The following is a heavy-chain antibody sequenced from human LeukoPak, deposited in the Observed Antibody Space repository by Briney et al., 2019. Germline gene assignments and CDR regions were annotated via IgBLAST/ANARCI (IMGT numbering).Heavy chain of an antibody. CDR3: ARDWSVYSSSPEVLFFDC. CDR2: INPNSGGT. V-gene: IGHV1-2*02. Sequence: ASVKVSCKASGYTFTGYYMHWVRQAPGQGLERMGWINPNSGGTNYAQKFQGRVTMTRDTSISTAYMELSRLRSDDTAVYYCARDWSVYSSSPEVLFFDCWGQGTLVTVSS. J-gene: IGHJ4*02. CDR1: GYTFTGYY. D-gene: IGHD6-6*01.